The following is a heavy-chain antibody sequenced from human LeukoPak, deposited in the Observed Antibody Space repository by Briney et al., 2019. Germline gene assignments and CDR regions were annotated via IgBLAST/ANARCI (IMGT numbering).Heavy chain of an antibody. V-gene: IGHV3-64*01. D-gene: IGHD2-2*01. Sequence: GGSLRLSCAASGFTFSTYVMNWVRQAPGKGLEHVSSITSDGGSTYYASSVKGRFTVSRDNSKNTLYLQMGSLRVEDMAVYYCAXSXXVXXXXXYWGXXXLXTVSS. CDR2: ITSDGGST. J-gene: IGHJ4*02. CDR3: AXSXXVXXXXXY. CDR1: GFTFSTYV.